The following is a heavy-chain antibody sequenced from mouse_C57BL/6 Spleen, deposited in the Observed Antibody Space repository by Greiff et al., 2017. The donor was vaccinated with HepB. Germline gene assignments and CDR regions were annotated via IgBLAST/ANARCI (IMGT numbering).Heavy chain of an antibody. CDR3: ASWDYGSRSYWYFDV. CDR1: GYSITSGYY. Sequence: EVKLQESGPGLVKPSQSLSLTCSVTGYSITSGYYWNWIRQFPGNKLEWMGYISYDGSNNYNPSLKNRISITRDTSKNQFFLKLNSVTTEDTATYYCASWDYGSRSYWYFDVWGTGTTVTVSS. D-gene: IGHD1-1*01. V-gene: IGHV3-6*01. CDR2: ISYDGSN. J-gene: IGHJ1*03.